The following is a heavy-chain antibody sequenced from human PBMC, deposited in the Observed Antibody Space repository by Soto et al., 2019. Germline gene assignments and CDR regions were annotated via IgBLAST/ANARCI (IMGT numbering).Heavy chain of an antibody. CDR1: GGTFSSYT. Sequence: QVQLVQSGAEVKKPGSSVKVSCKASGGTFSSYTISWVRQAPGQGLEWMGRIIPILGIANYAQKFQGRVTITADKSTSTAYMDLSSLRSEDTAVYYCASDCSSTSRPRPGYWGQGTLVTVSS. D-gene: IGHD2-2*01. V-gene: IGHV1-69*02. CDR2: IIPILGIA. J-gene: IGHJ4*02. CDR3: ASDCSSTSRPRPGY.